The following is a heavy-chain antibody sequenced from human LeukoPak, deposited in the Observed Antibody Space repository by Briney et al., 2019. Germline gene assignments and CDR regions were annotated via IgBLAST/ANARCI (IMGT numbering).Heavy chain of an antibody. CDR3: ARVHRYYDLDY. D-gene: IGHD3-22*01. CDR2: IYHSGST. J-gene: IGHJ4*02. V-gene: IGHV4-30-2*01. Sequence: PSETLSLTCTVSGGSISSGGYYWSCIRQPPGKGLEWIGYIYHSGSTYYNPSLKSRVTISVDRSKNQFSLKLSSVTAADTAVYYCARVHRYYDLDYWGQGTLVTVSS. CDR1: GGSISSGGYY.